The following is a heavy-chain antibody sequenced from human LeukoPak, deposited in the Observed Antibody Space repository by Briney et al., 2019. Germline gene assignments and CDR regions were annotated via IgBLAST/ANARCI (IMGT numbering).Heavy chain of an antibody. V-gene: IGHV1-2*06. CDR3: ARDLPEATVTTITGYDY. D-gene: IGHD4-11*01. J-gene: IGHJ4*02. CDR1: GYTFTGYY. CDR2: INPNSGGT. Sequence: GASVKVSFKASGYTFTGYYMHWVRQAPGQGLEWMGRINPNSGGTNYAQKFQGRVTMTRDTSISTAYMELSRLRSDDTAVYYCARDLPEATVTTITGYDYWGQGTLVTVSS.